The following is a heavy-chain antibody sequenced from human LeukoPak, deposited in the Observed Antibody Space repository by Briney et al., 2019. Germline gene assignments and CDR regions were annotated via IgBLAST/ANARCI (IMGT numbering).Heavy chain of an antibody. Sequence: PGGSLRLSCAASGLTFSSYAMSWVRQAPGKGLEWVSAISGSGGSTYYADSVKGRFTISRDNSKNTLYLQMNSLRAEDTAVYYCAKGGDIVVVPAARPFSLPDYWGQGTLVTVSS. D-gene: IGHD2-2*02. CDR3: AKGGDIVVVPAARPFSLPDY. CDR2: ISGSGGST. V-gene: IGHV3-23*01. J-gene: IGHJ4*02. CDR1: GLTFSSYA.